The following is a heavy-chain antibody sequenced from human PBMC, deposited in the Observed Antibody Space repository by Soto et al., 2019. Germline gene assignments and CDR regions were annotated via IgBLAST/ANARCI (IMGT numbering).Heavy chain of an antibody. CDR1: GGTFSSYA. CDR3: ARDWSSQPPIRPNPI. J-gene: IGHJ4*02. CDR2: IIPIFGTA. V-gene: IGHV1-69*01. Sequence: SVKVSCNASGGTFSSYAISWVRLAPGQGLEWMGGIIPIFGTANYAQKFQGRVTITADESTSSAYMELSSLRSEDTAVYYCARDWSSQPPIRPNPIWGQGTLVTVSS. D-gene: IGHD4-17*01.